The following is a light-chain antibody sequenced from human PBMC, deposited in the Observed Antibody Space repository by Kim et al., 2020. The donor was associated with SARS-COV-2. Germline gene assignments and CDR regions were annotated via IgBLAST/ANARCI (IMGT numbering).Light chain of an antibody. V-gene: IGLV6-57*03. CDR2: ADN. J-gene: IGLJ3*02. CDR3: QSYDSSNGV. CDR1: VRGIASTY. Sequence: TPTISCTRSVRGIASTYGQWYQHRPGSAPTTVIYADNQSPAGVPDPCSVSIDSSSNSASLTISGLKTEDEADYYCQSYDSSNGVFGGGTQLTVL.